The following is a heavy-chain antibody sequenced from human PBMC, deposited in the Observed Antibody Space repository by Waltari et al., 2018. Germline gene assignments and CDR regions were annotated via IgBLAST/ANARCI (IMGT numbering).Heavy chain of an antibody. D-gene: IGHD3-3*01. CDR3: ARRFGNAFDI. J-gene: IGHJ3*02. V-gene: IGHV4-39*02. CDR1: GGSISSSSFH. Sequence: QLQLQESGPGLVKPSETLSPICTVSGGSISSSSFHWDWIRQPPGKGLEWIGNIYYSGSTSYNPSLKSRVTISVDTSKNHLLLKLTSVSAADSSVYYCARRFGNAFDIWGQGIMVTVSS. CDR2: IYYSGST.